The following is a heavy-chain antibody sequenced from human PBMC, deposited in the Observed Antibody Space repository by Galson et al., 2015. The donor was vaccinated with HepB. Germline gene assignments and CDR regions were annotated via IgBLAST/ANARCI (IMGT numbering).Heavy chain of an antibody. CDR3: AKDALLWREPGDYYHYYMDV. CDR2: ISYDGNYK. CDR1: RFTFSNYG. D-gene: IGHD3-10*01. J-gene: IGHJ6*03. Sequence: SLRLSCAASRFTFSNYGMHWVRQAPGKGLEWVAVISYDGNYKYYRDSVKGRFTISRDNSKNTLYLQMNSVRAEDTAIYYCAKDALLWREPGDYYHYYMDVWGKGTAVTVSS. V-gene: IGHV3-30*18.